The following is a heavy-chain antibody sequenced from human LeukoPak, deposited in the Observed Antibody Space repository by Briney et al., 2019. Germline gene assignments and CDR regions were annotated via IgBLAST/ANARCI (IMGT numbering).Heavy chain of an antibody. D-gene: IGHD3-10*01. CDR2: IIPILGIA. CDR1: GGTFSSYT. V-gene: IGHV1-69*02. CDR3: AYGSGSYYQFDY. J-gene: IGHJ4*02. Sequence: VASVKVSCKASGGTFSSYTISWVRQAPGQGLEWMGRIIPILGIANYAQKFQGRVTITADKSTSTAYMELSSLRSEDTAVYYCAYGSGSYYQFDYWGQGTLVTVSS.